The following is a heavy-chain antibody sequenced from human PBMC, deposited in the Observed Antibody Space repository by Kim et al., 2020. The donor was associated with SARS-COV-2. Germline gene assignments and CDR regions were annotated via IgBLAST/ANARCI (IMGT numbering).Heavy chain of an antibody. Sequence: GGSLRLSCAASGFSFRTYAMSWVRQAPGKGLEWVSAIRGSGGTYYADSVKGRFTISRDNSKNTLCLQMNSLRAEDTAVYYCAKGGGYSYKYFDYWGQGT. V-gene: IGHV3-23*01. CDR2: IRGSGGT. J-gene: IGHJ4*02. CDR1: GFSFRTYA. D-gene: IGHD5-18*01. CDR3: AKGGGYSYKYFDY.